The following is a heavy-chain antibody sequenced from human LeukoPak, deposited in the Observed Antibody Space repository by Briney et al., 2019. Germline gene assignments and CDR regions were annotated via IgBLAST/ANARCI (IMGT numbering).Heavy chain of an antibody. Sequence: SETLSLTCTVSGGSISSGGYYWSWIRQPPGKGLEWIGYIYYTGSTNYNPSLKSRVTMSVDTSKNQFSLNLSSVTAADTAVYYCARGAHYFDYWGQGALVTVSS. J-gene: IGHJ4*02. CDR1: GGSISSGGYY. CDR3: ARGAHYFDY. V-gene: IGHV4-61*08. CDR2: IYYTGST.